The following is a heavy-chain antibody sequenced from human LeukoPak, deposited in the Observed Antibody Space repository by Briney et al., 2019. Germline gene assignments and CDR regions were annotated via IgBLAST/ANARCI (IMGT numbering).Heavy chain of an antibody. D-gene: IGHD6-13*01. CDR1: GYSFTTYW. V-gene: IGHV5-10-1*01. CDR2: IDPSDSYT. J-gene: IGHJ4*02. Sequence: GESLRISCKVSGYSFTTYWISWVRQMPGKGLEWMGRIDPSDSYTDYAPSFRGHVTISADRSLSTAYLQWTSLKASDTAMYYCARHAKAYGSSCDYWGQGTLVTVSS. CDR3: ARHAKAYGSSCDY.